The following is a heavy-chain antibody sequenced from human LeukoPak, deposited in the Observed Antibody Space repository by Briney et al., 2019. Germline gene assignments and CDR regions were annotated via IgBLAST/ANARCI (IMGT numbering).Heavy chain of an antibody. J-gene: IGHJ4*02. CDR3: ARHPYSGSYHFDY. CDR2: INPNSGGT. V-gene: IGHV1-2*02. CDR1: GYIFTGYY. D-gene: IGHD1-26*01. Sequence: AASVKVSCKASGYIFTGYYMHWARQAPGQGLEWMGWINPNSGGTNFAQKFQGRVTMTRDTSISTAYMELSRLTSDDTAVYYCARHPYSGSYHFDYWGQGTLVTVCS.